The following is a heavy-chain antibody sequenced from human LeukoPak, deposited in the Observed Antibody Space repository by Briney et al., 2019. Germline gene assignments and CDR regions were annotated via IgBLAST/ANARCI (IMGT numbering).Heavy chain of an antibody. CDR3: ARDEGYWTITTCYRNWFDP. D-gene: IGHD2-2*01. CDR2: ISTYYGNT. V-gene: IGHV1-18*01. CDR1: GYTFTNHG. Sequence: ASVKVSCKASGYTFTNHGISWVRQAPGQGLEWMGWISTYYGNTNYAQKLQGRVTMTTDTSTSTAFMELRSLRSDDTAVYYCARDEGYWTITTCYRNWFDPWGQGTLVNVSS. J-gene: IGHJ5*02.